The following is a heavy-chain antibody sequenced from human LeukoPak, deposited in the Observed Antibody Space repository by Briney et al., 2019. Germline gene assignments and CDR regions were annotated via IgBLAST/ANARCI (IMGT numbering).Heavy chain of an antibody. D-gene: IGHD6-6*01. CDR1: GFTFSSYD. CDR2: IGTAGDT. CDR3: AREYRSSSGRAFDY. J-gene: IGHJ4*02. V-gene: IGHV3-13*01. Sequence: GGSLRLSCAASGFTFSSYDMHWVRRATGKGLEWVSAIGTAGDTYYPGSVKGRFTISRENAKNSLYLQMNSLRAGDTAVYYCAREYRSSSGRAFDYWGQGTLVTVSS.